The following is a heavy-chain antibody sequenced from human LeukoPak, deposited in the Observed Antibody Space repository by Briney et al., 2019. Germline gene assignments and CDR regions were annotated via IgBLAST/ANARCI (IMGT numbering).Heavy chain of an antibody. V-gene: IGHV3-30*18. D-gene: IGHD3-10*01. CDR3: AKAGRVLLWFGESYAFDI. CDR2: ISYDGSNK. CDR1: GFTFSSYG. J-gene: IGHJ3*02. Sequence: GGSLRLSCAASGFTFSSYGMHWVRQAPGKGLEWVAVISYDGSNKYYADSVKGRFTISRDNPKNTLYLQMNSLRAEDTAVYYCAKAGRVLLWFGESYAFDIWGQGTMVTVSS.